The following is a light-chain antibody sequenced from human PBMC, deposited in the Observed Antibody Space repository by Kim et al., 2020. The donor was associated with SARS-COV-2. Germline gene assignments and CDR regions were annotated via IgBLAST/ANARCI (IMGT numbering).Light chain of an antibody. V-gene: IGKV1-8*01. CDR3: QQYYSYPRT. CDR2: AAS. CDR1: QGISSY. J-gene: IGKJ1*01. Sequence: ASTGDRVTITCRASQGISSYLAWYQQTPGKATKLLIYAASTLQSGVPSRFSGSGSGTDFTLTISCLQSEDFATYYCQQYYSYPRTFGQGTKVDIK.